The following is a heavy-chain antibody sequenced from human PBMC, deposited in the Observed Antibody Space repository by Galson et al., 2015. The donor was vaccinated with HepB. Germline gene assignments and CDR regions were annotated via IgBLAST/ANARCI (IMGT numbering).Heavy chain of an antibody. CDR2: ISYDGSNK. J-gene: IGHJ4*02. Sequence: SLRLSCAASGFTFSSYGMHWVRQAPGKGLEWVAVISYDGSNKYYADSVKGRFTISRDNSKNTLYLQMNSLRAEDTAVYYCANYGGGSYEVVGYWGQGTLVTVSS. CDR3: ANYGGGSYEVVGY. D-gene: IGHD1-26*01. CDR1: GFTFSSYG. V-gene: IGHV3-30*18.